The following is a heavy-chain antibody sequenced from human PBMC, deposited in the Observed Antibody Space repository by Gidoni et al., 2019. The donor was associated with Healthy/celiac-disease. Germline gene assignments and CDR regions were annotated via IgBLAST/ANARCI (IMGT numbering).Heavy chain of an antibody. CDR1: GFTFSSYS. D-gene: IGHD3-3*01. V-gene: IGHV3-48*02. CDR2: ISSSSSTI. Sequence: EVQLVESGGGLVQPGGSLRLSCAASGFTFSSYSMNWVRQAPGKGLEWVSYISSSSSTIYYADSVKGRFTISRDNAKNSLYLQMNSLRDEDTAVYYCARACFGVVTPSYFDYWGQGTLVTVSS. CDR3: ARACFGVVTPSYFDY. J-gene: IGHJ4*02.